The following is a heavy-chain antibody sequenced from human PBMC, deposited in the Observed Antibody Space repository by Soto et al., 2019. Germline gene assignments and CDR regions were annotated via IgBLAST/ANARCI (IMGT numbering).Heavy chain of an antibody. CDR1: GFTFSAFG. V-gene: IGHV3-30*18. CDR3: AKTITTFGGSSTGRGALLDY. J-gene: IGHJ4*02. CDR2: ISSDGNHE. Sequence: QVQLVESGGGVVQPGRTLRLSCAASGFTFSAFGMHWVRQAPGKRLEWVAVISSDGNHEHYADSARGRFSISRDNSKNTFYLQMNSLSSEDTAVYFCAKTITTFGGSSTGRGALLDYWGQGILVTVSS. D-gene: IGHD3-3*01.